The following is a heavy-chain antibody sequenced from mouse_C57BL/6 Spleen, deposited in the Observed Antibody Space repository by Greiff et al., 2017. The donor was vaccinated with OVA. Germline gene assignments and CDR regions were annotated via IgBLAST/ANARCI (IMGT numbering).Heavy chain of an antibody. CDR2: IDPSDSYT. D-gene: IGHD2-4*01. J-gene: IGHJ3*01. CDR1: GYTFTSYW. CDR3: ASPDSWFAY. Sequence: QVQLQQPGAELVKPGASVKLSCKASGYTFTSYWMQWVKQRPGQGLEWIGEIDPSDSYTNYNQKFKGKATLTVDTSSSTAYMQLSSLTSEDSAVYYCASPDSWFAYWGQGTLVTVSA. V-gene: IGHV1-50*01.